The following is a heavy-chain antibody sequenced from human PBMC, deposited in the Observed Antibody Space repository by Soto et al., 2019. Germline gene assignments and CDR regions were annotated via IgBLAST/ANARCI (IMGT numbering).Heavy chain of an antibody. CDR1: GGSFSGYY. V-gene: IGHV4-34*01. Sequence: SETLSLTCAVYGGSFSGYYWSWIRQPPGKGLEWIGEINHSGSTNYNPSLKSRVTISVDTSKNQFSLKLSSVTAADTAVYYCARRPKYYYDSSGYYCYFDYWGQGTLVTVSS. CDR3: ARRPKYYYDSSGYYCYFDY. D-gene: IGHD3-22*01. J-gene: IGHJ4*02. CDR2: INHSGST.